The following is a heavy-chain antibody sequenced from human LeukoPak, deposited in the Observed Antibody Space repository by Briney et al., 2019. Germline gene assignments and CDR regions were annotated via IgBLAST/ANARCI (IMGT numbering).Heavy chain of an antibody. CDR3: AKVDNKPDYYYYCGMDV. V-gene: IGHV3-23*01. Sequence: QPGGSLRLSCAASGFTFSSYAMSWVRQAPGKGLEWVSAISGSGGSTYYADSVKGRFTISRDNSKNTLYLQMNSLRAEDTAVYYCAKVDNKPDYYYYCGMDVWSQGTTVTVSS. J-gene: IGHJ6*02. D-gene: IGHD1-1*01. CDR1: GFTFSSYA. CDR2: ISGSGGST.